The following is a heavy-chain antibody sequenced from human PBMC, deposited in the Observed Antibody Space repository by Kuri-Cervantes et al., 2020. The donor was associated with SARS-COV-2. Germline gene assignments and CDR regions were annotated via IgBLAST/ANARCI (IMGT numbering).Heavy chain of an antibody. CDR3: ARQPGGLIVVVPAAPGWFDP. J-gene: IGHJ5*02. Sequence: GESLKISCAASGFTFSSYSMNWVRQAPGKGLEWVSSISSSSSYIYYADSVKGRFTISRDNAKNSLYLQMNSLRAEDTAVYYCARQPGGLIVVVPAAPGWFDPWGQGTLVTVSS. V-gene: IGHV3-21*01. CDR1: GFTFSSYS. D-gene: IGHD2-2*01. CDR2: ISSSSSYI.